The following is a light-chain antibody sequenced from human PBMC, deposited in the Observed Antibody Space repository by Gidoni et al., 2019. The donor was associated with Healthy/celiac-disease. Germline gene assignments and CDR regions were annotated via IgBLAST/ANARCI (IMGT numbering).Light chain of an antibody. V-gene: IGLV8-61*01. J-gene: IGLJ3*02. Sequence: QNVVPQEPWFSMAPGGTVTLTCGVSSGSVSTSYYPSWYQQTPGQAPRTLIYSTNTRSSGVPDRFSGSILGNKAALTITGAQADDESDYYCVLYMGSGIWVFGGGTKLTVL. CDR2: STN. CDR3: VLYMGSGIWV. CDR1: SGSVSTSYY.